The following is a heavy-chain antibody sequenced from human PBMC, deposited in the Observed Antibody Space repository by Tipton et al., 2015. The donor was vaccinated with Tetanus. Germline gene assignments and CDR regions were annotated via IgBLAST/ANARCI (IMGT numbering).Heavy chain of an antibody. V-gene: IGHV3-30-3*01. Sequence: SLRLSCAASGFTFSSYAMHWVRQAPGKGLEWVAVISYDGSNKYYADSVKGRFTISRDNSKNTLYLQMNSLRAEDTAVYYCARDNFAPRYSGSYFRSIFDYWGQGTLVTVSS. CDR3: ARDNFAPRYSGSYFRSIFDY. CDR1: GFTFSSYA. CDR2: ISYDGSNK. D-gene: IGHD1-26*01. J-gene: IGHJ4*02.